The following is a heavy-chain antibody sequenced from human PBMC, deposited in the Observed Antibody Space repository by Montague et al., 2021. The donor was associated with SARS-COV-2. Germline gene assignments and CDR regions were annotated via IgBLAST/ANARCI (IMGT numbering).Heavy chain of an antibody. CDR1: GFSLSSSGMS. D-gene: IGHD2-2*01. V-gene: IGHV2-70*11. J-gene: IGHJ6*02. CDR3: ARIVSLVVPGDIPKRDYLGLDV. Sequence: PALVKPTQTFTLTCTFSGFSLSSSGMSVTWIRQPPGKALEWLARIDWDNDKYYSTSLKTRLTISKDTSKNQVVLTVTNVDPSDTATYYCARIVSLVVPGDIPKRDYLGLDVWGQGTTVIVSS. CDR2: IDWDNDK.